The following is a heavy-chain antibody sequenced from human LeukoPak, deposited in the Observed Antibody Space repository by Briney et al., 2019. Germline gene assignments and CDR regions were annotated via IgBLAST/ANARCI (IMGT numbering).Heavy chain of an antibody. Sequence: GESLRLSCAIYGFTLSSYAMSWVRQAPGKGLEWVSAISGSGGSTYYADSVKGRFTTSRDNSKNTLYLQMNSLRAEDTAVYYCAEDRAVAGTDGDAASPFYIWGQGTMVTVSS. CDR2: ISGSGGST. CDR1: GFTLSSYA. V-gene: IGHV3-23*01. J-gene: IGHJ3*02. CDR3: AEDRAVAGTDGDAASPFYI. D-gene: IGHD6-19*01.